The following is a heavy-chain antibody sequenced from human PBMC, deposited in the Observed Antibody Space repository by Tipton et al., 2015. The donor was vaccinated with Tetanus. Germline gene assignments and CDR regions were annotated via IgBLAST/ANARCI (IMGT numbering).Heavy chain of an antibody. CDR3: ARGLRYYYETSAYGY. J-gene: IGHJ4*02. Sequence: QVQLVQSGAEVRKPWASVKVSCKASGYTFTNYGIGWVRQAPGQELEWMGWITVYNGYTDYAQALQGRVTVPTDTSTGPAYMEVRNLGSGDTAVYFCARGLRYYYETSAYGYWGQGTLVTVSS. CDR1: GYTFTNYG. D-gene: IGHD3-22*01. V-gene: IGHV1-18*01. CDR2: ITVYNGYT.